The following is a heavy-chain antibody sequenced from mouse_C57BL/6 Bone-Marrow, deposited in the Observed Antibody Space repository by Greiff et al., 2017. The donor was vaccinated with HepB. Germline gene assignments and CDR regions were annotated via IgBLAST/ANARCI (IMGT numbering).Heavy chain of an antibody. J-gene: IGHJ4*01. D-gene: IGHD2-3*01. CDR2: IDPENGDT. Sequence: VQLQQSGAELVRPGASVKLSCTASGFNIKDDYMHWVKQRPEQGLEWIGWIDPENGDTEYASKFQGKATITADTSSNTAYLQLSSLTSEDTAVYYCADGYYEVMGYWGQGTTVTVSS. V-gene: IGHV14-4*01. CDR1: GFNIKDDY. CDR3: ADGYYEVMGY.